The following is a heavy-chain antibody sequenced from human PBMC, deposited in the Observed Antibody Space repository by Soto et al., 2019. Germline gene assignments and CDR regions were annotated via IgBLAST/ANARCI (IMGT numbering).Heavy chain of an antibody. J-gene: IGHJ6*02. CDR3: ARDGSIFGVVLYYYGMDV. V-gene: IGHV3-11*06. CDR1: GFTFSDYY. CDR2: ISSSSSYT. D-gene: IGHD3-3*02. Sequence: PGGSLRLSCAASGFTFSDYYMSWILQAPGKGLEWVSYISSSSSYTNYADSVKGRFTTSRDNAKNSLYLQMNSLRAEDTAVYYCARDGSIFGVVLYYYGMDVWGQGTTVTVSS.